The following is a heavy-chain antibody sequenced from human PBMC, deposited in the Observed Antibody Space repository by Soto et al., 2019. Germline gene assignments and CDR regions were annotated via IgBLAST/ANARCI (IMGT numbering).Heavy chain of an antibody. CDR3: ARDFLWSRGYYYYYGMDV. CDR2: INAGNGNT. D-gene: IGHD3-10*01. CDR1: GFTFSSYG. J-gene: IGHJ6*02. V-gene: IGHV1-3*01. Sequence: QVQLVESGGGVVQPGRSLRLSCAASGFTFSSYGMHWVRQAPGKGLEWVGWINAGNGNTKYSQKFQGRVTITRDTSASTAYLELSSLRFEDTAVYYCARDFLWSRGYYYYYGMDVWGQGTTVTVSS.